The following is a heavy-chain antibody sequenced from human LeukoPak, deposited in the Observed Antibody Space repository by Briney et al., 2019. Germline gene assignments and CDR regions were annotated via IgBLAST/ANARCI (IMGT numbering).Heavy chain of an antibody. J-gene: IGHJ4*02. CDR1: GFTFSSYS. V-gene: IGHV3-21*01. CDR2: ISSSSSYI. Sequence: PGGSLRLSCAASGFTFSSYSMNWVRQAPGKGLEWVSSISSSSSYIYYADSVKGRFTISRDNAKNSLYLQMNSLRAEDTAVYYCARELLWFGEKYYFDYWGQGTLVTVSS. D-gene: IGHD3-10*01. CDR3: ARELLWFGEKYYFDY.